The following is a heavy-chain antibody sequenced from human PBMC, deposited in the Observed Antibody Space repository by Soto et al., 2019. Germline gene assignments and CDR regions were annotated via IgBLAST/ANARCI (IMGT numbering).Heavy chain of an antibody. CDR1: GYSFSSYG. CDR3: ATSYDSGFDP. D-gene: IGHD5-12*01. CDR2: ISVNNGNT. J-gene: IGHJ5*02. V-gene: IGHV1-18*04. Sequence: ASVKVSCKASGYSFSSYGISWVRQAPGQGLEWMGWISVNNGNTNYAPKFQGRVTMTTDTSTSTAYMELRSLRSDDTAVYYCATSYDSGFDPWGQGTLVTVSS.